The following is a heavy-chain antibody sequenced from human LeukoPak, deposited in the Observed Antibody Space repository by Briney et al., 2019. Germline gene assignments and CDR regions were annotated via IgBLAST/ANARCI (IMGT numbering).Heavy chain of an antibody. CDR1: GGSITSTNF. CDR3: SRESGPFCPFGH. Sequence: SGTLSLTCGVSGGSITSTNFWSWVRQPPGGGLEWIGEISLAGRTRYNPSLKSRVNISIDESKNHLYLNLASVTATDTAVYYCSRESGPFCPFGHWGQGTLVAVTS. D-gene: IGHD1-26*01. J-gene: IGHJ4*02. V-gene: IGHV4-4*02. CDR2: ISLAGRT.